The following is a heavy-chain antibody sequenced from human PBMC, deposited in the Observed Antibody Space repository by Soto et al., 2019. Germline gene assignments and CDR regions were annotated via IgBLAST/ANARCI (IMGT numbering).Heavy chain of an antibody. CDR1: GGSISSSSYY. CDR2: IYYSGST. V-gene: IGHV4-39*01. D-gene: IGHD6-13*01. Sequence: SETLSLTCTVSGGSISSSSYYWGWIRQPPGKGLEWIGSIYYSGSTYYDPSLKSRVTISVDTSKNQFSLKLSSVTAADTAVYYCARVPMVEQQLAGWFDPWGQGTLVTVSS. J-gene: IGHJ5*02. CDR3: ARVPMVEQQLAGWFDP.